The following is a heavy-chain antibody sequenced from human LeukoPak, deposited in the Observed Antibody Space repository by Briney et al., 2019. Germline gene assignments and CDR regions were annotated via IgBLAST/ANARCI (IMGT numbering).Heavy chain of an antibody. D-gene: IGHD1-14*01. CDR3: ARAPYPEAVAGYFQH. CDR1: GFTFSSYA. J-gene: IGHJ1*01. Sequence: GGSLRLSCAASGFTFSSYAMSWVRQAPGKGLEWVSAISGSGGSTYYADSVKGRFTISRDNAKNSLYLQMNSLRAEDTALYYCARAPYPEAVAGYFQHWGQGTLVTVSS. CDR2: ISGSGGST. V-gene: IGHV3-23*01.